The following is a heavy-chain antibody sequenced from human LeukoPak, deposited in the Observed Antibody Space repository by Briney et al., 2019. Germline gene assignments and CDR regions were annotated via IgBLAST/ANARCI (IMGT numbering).Heavy chain of an antibody. J-gene: IGHJ4*02. Sequence: GRSRRLSCAASGFTFDDYSMHWVRQAPPRALSGVSGISWNSGSIGYADSVKGRFTISRDNAKNSLYLQMNSLRAEDTALYYCAKGHRGALTTWGQGTLVTVSS. CDR2: ISWNSGSI. CDR3: AKGHRGALTT. V-gene: IGHV3-9*01. D-gene: IGHD1-1*01. CDR1: GFTFDDYS.